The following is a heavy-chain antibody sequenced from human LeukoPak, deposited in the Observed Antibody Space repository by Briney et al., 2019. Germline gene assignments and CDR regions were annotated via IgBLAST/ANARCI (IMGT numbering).Heavy chain of an antibody. J-gene: IGHJ3*02. CDR2: IYSGGST. V-gene: IGHV3-53*01. CDR1: GFTVSSNY. D-gene: IGHD5-24*01. CDR3: ARASYRWLQFGGGAFDI. Sequence: GGSLRLSCAASGFTVSSNYMSWVRQAPGKGLEWVSVIYSGGSTYYADSVKGRFTISRDNSKNTLYLQMNSLRAEDTAVYYCARASYRWLQFGGGAFDIWGQGTMVTVSS.